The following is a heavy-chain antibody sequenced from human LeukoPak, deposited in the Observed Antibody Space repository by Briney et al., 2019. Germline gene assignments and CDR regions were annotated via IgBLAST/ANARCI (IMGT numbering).Heavy chain of an antibody. D-gene: IGHD6-19*01. V-gene: IGHV3-30*03. Sequence: PGGSLRLSCAASGFTFSSYGMHWVRQAPGKGLEWVAVISYDGSNKYDADSVKGRYTISRDNSKNTLYLQMNSLRDEDTAVYYCARDRSSGWYNDAFDIWGQGTMVTVSS. J-gene: IGHJ3*02. CDR3: ARDRSSGWYNDAFDI. CDR2: ISYDGSNK. CDR1: GFTFSSYG.